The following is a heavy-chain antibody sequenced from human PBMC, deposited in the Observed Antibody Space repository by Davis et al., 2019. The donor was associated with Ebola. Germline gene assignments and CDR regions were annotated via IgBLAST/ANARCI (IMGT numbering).Heavy chain of an antibody. Sequence: GESLKISCAASGFTFSGSAMHWVRQASGKGLEWVGRIRSKANSYATAYAASVKGGFTISRDDSKNTAYLQMNSLKTEDTAVYYCTTTYYYDSSGTLVADYWGQGTLVTVSS. CDR1: GFTFSGSA. V-gene: IGHV3-73*01. CDR3: TTTYYYDSSGTLVADY. D-gene: IGHD3-22*01. CDR2: IRSKANSYAT. J-gene: IGHJ4*02.